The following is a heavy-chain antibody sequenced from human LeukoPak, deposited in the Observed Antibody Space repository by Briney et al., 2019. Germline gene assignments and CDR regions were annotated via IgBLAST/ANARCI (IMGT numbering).Heavy chain of an antibody. CDR1: GFSFRNYG. D-gene: IGHD5-24*01. CDR2: VRYDGSEK. J-gene: IGHJ3*02. CDR3: AARRRDGYWHDAVDI. Sequence: RGSLRLSCAASGFSFRNYGMHWVRQAPGKGLQWVTFVRYDGSEKYYADSVKGRFTISRDNSKNTVYLEMSGLRGEDTAMYYCAARRRDGYWHDAVDIWGQGTMVTVSS. V-gene: IGHV3-30*02.